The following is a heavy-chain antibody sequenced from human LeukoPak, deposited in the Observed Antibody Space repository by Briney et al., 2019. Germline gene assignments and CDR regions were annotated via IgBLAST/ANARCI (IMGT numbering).Heavy chain of an antibody. Sequence: PGGSLRLSCAASGFTVSSNYMSWVRQAPGKGLEWVSVIYSGGSTYYADSVKGRFTTSRDNSKNTLYLQMNSLRAEDTAVYYCARWSKLWLYFDYWGQGTLVTVSS. CDR2: IYSGGST. V-gene: IGHV3-53*01. D-gene: IGHD5-18*01. CDR3: ARWSKLWLYFDY. J-gene: IGHJ4*02. CDR1: GFTVSSNY.